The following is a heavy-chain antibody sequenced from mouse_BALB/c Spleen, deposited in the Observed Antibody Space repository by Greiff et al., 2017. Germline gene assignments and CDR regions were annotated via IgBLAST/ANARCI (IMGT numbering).Heavy chain of an antibody. D-gene: IGHD2-1*01. CDR1: GFTFSSYA. CDR2: ISSGGST. V-gene: IGHV5-6-5*01. J-gene: IGHJ4*01. CDR3: ASYGNYGAMDY. Sequence: EVMLVESGGGLVKPGGSLKLSCAASGFTFSSYAMSWVRQTPEKRLEWVASISSGGSTYYPDSVKGRFTISRDNARNILYLQMSSLRSEDTAMYYCASYGNYGAMDYWGQGTSVAVSS.